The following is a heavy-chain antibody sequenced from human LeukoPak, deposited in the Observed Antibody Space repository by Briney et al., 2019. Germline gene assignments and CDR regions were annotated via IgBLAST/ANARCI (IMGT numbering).Heavy chain of an antibody. CDR3: ASHRYGSET. J-gene: IGHJ5*02. V-gene: IGHV4-59*01. Sequence: SQTLSLTCTFSGRSISSLYWRWIRQPSTKGLEWVGYIYYSGSTNYNPSLKSRVTISVDTSKNQFSLKLSSVAAADTAVYYCASHRYGSETWGQGTLVTVSS. CDR1: GRSISSLY. CDR2: IYYSGST. D-gene: IGHD3-10*01.